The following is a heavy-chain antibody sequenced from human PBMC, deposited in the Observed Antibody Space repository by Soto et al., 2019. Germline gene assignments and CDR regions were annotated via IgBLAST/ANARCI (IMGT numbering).Heavy chain of an antibody. CDR2: ITSDTKTI. CDR1: GFTFSIYS. CDR3: ARSVEGHFDY. J-gene: IGHJ4*02. Sequence: GSLRLSLEASGFTFSIYSMNWVRQAPGKGLEWFSYITSDTKTIKYADSVKGRFTISRDNAKNSLYLQMNSLRDEDTAVYYCARSVEGHFDYWGQGTVVTVSS. D-gene: IGHD6-19*01. V-gene: IGHV3-48*02.